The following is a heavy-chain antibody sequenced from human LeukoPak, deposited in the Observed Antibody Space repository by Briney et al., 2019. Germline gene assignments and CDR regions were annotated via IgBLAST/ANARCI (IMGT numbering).Heavy chain of an antibody. CDR3: ARGPGSSGYYGDAFDI. Sequence: GGSLRLSCAASGFTFSSYDMHWVRQATGKGLEWVSAIGTAGDTYYPGSVKGRFTISRENAKNSLYLQMNSLRAGDTAVYYCARGPGSSGYYGDAFDIWGQGTMVTVSS. J-gene: IGHJ3*02. CDR1: GFTFSSYD. D-gene: IGHD3-22*01. V-gene: IGHV3-13*01. CDR2: IGTAGDT.